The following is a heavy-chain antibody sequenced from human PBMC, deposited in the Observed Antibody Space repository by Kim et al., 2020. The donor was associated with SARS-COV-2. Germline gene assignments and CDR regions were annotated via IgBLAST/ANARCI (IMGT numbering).Heavy chain of an antibody. CDR1: GFTFSSYG. Sequence: SLRLSCVASGFTFSSYGMHWVRQAPGKGLEWVAVISYDGSKKYYADSVKGRFTISRDNSKNTLYLQMNSLRGEDTAVYYCANLHSSPVDYWGQGTLVT. CDR2: ISYDGSKK. CDR3: ANLHSSPVDY. J-gene: IGHJ4*02. V-gene: IGHV3-30*18. D-gene: IGHD6-13*01.